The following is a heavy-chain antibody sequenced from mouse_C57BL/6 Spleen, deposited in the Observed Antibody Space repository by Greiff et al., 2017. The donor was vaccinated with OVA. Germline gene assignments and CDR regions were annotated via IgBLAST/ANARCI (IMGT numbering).Heavy chain of an antibody. J-gene: IGHJ1*03. CDR1: GFTFTDYY. CDR2: IRNKANGYTT. Sequence: EVKLVESGGGLVQPGGSLSLSCAASGFTFTDYYMSWVRQPPGKALEWLGFIRNKANGYTTESSASGKGRFTISRDNYQSILYLQMNALGAEDSATYYCARLRYFDVWGTGTTVTVSS. CDR3: ARLRYFDV. V-gene: IGHV7-3*01.